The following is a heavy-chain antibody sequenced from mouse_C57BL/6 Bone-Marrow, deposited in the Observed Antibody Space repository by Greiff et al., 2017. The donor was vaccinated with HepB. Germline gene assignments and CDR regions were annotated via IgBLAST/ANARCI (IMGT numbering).Heavy chain of an antibody. D-gene: IGHD4-1*01. CDR1: GYAFSSSW. Sequence: VQLQESGPELVKPGASVKISCKASGYAFSSSWMNWVKQRPGKGLEWIGRIYPGDGDTNYNGKFKGKATLTADKSSSTAYMQLSSLTSEDSAVYFCARYWDGGQFAYWGQGTLVTVSA. CDR2: IYPGDGDT. J-gene: IGHJ3*01. CDR3: ARYWDGGQFAY. V-gene: IGHV1-82*01.